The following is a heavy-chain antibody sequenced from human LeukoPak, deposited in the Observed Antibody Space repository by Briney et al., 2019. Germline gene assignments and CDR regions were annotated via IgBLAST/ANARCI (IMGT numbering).Heavy chain of an antibody. CDR2: IYYSGST. CDR3: AKVDRDGYNYFDY. D-gene: IGHD5-24*01. Sequence: KPSETLSLTCTVSGGSISSSSYYWGWIRQPPGKGLEWIGSIYYSGSTYYNPSLKSRVTISVDTSKNQFSLKLSSVTAADTAVYYCAKVDRDGYNYFDYWGQGTLVTVSS. CDR1: GGSISSSSYY. J-gene: IGHJ4*02. V-gene: IGHV4-39*07.